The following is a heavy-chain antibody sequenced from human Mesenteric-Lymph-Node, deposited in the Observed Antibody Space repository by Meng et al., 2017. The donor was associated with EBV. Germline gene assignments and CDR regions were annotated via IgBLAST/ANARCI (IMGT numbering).Heavy chain of an antibody. J-gene: IGHJ4*02. D-gene: IGHD3-22*01. CDR2: IYYSGST. Sequence: QVPLQQWGAGMLKPSETLSLPCTVPGGSISSYYWSWIRQPPGRGLEWIGYIYYSGSTSYNPSLKSRVTISVDTSKNQFSLKLTSVTAADTAVYYCARQDRSGSYYFDYWGQGTLVTVSS. V-gene: IGHV4-59*01. CDR1: GGSISSYY. CDR3: ARQDRSGSYYFDY.